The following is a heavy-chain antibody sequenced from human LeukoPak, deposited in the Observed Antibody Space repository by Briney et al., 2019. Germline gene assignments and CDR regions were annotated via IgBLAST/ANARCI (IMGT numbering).Heavy chain of an antibody. D-gene: IGHD3-3*01. CDR3: ARDGRFLEWFPEPDY. Sequence: SVKVSCKASGGTFSSYAISWVRQAPGQGLEWMGRIIPILGIANYAQKFQGRVTITADKSTSTAYMELSSLRSEDTAVYYCARDGRFLEWFPEPDYWGQGTLVTVSS. CDR1: GGTFSSYA. CDR2: IIPILGIA. J-gene: IGHJ4*02. V-gene: IGHV1-69*04.